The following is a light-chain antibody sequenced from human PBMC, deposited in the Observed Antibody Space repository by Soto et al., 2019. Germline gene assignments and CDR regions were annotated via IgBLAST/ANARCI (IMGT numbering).Light chain of an antibody. CDR3: CSYAASSTYYV. CDR2: EGS. V-gene: IGLV2-23*01. CDR1: SSDVGNYNL. Sequence: QSVLTQPASVSGSPGESITISCTGTSSDVGNYNLVSWYQQHPGKAPKLMIYEGSKRPSGVSNRFSASKSGNTASLTISGLQAEDEADYYCCSYAASSTYYVFGTGTKVTVL. J-gene: IGLJ1*01.